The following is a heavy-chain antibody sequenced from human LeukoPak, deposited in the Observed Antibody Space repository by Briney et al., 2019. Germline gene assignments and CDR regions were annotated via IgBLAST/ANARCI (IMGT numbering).Heavy chain of an antibody. J-gene: IGHJ1*01. D-gene: IGHD3-22*01. CDR3: ASYYDSSGYYYVPAEYFQH. Sequence: PSETLSLTCTVSGGSISSYYWSWIRQPPGKGLEWIGYIYYSGSTNYNPSLKRRVTISVDTSKNQFSLKLSSVTAADTAVYYCASYYDSSGYYYVPAEYFQHWGQGTLVTVSS. CDR1: GGSISSYY. V-gene: IGHV4-59*08. CDR2: IYYSGST.